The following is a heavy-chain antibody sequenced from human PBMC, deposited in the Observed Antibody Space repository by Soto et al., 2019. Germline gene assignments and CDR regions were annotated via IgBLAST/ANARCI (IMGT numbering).Heavy chain of an antibody. CDR2: ISSNGGST. J-gene: IGHJ6*02. V-gene: IGHV3-64D*08. D-gene: IGHD5-12*01. CDR3: VKDKYSGDGLGGGYGMDV. CDR1: GFTFSSYA. Sequence: GGSLRLSCSASGFTFSSYAMQWVRQAPGKGLEYVSVISSNGGSTYYADSVKGRFSISRDNAKNTLYLQMSSLRGEDTAIYYWVKDKYSGDGLGGGYGMDVWGQGTTVTVSS.